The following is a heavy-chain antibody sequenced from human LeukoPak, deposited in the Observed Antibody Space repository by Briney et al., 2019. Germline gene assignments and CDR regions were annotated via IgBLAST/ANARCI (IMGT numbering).Heavy chain of an antibody. Sequence: SGPTLVKPTETLTLTCSFSGFSLSDHLVGVGWIRQPPGKALEWLALIYWNDDKSYSPSLRGRAIITKDTSKNQVALTVTNMDSVDAATYFCAHTGSGWEAFDTWGQGAMVTVS. CDR2: IYWNDDK. V-gene: IGHV2-5*01. CDR3: AHTGSGWEAFDT. J-gene: IGHJ3*02. CDR1: GFSLSDHLVG. D-gene: IGHD1-26*01.